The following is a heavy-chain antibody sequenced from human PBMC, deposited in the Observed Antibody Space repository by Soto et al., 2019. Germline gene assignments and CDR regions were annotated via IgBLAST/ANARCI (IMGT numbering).Heavy chain of an antibody. J-gene: IGHJ4*02. V-gene: IGHV3-11*01. CDR1: GFTFSDYY. Sequence: QVQLVESGGNLVKPGGSLRLSCAGSGFTFSDYYMSWIRQAPGKGLEWVSYISSSGNIIYYADSVKGRFTISRVNAKNSLYLQMNSLRAEDTAVYYCARDLGYYASDGYFDYWGQGTLVTVSS. CDR2: ISSSGNII. D-gene: IGHD3-22*01. CDR3: ARDLGYYASDGYFDY.